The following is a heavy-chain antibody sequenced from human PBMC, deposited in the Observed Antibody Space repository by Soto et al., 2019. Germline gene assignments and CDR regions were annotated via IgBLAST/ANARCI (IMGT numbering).Heavy chain of an antibody. V-gene: IGHV3-15*01. D-gene: IGHD3-3*01. CDR3: TTEGTYYDFWSGSVLNYSYYYYMDV. J-gene: IGHJ6*03. Sequence: RPFRLSWADYGITRSNAWRSWVREAPGNGLEWVGRNKSKTDGGTTDYAAPVKGRFTISRDDSKNTLYLQMNSLKTEDTAVYYCTTEGTYYDFWSGSVLNYSYYYYMDVWGKGTTVTVSS. CDR1: GITRSNAW. CDR2: NKSKTDGGTT.